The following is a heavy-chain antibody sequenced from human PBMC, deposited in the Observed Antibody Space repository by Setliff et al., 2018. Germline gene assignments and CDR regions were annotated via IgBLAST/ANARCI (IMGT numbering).Heavy chain of an antibody. J-gene: IGHJ5*02. V-gene: IGHV1-2*02. CDR1: GNSFSGHY. D-gene: IGHD6-19*01. CDR3: ARATRDSDGWYYEYSWFDP. Sequence: ASVKVSCKVSGNSFSGHYLHWVRQAPGQGLEWVGWINPDSGDTHSAQKFQGRVSMTRDTSMSTVYMQLSRLRSDDTAVYYCARATRDSDGWYYEYSWFDPWGQGTLVTVSS. CDR2: INPDSGDT.